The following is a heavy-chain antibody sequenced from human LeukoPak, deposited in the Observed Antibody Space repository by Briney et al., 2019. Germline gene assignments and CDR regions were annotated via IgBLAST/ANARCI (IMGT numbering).Heavy chain of an antibody. CDR1: GYSISSGYY. CDR2: IYYSGST. V-gene: IGHV4-38-2*02. CDR3: ARDRYFWSLTATYSSSWYGDY. J-gene: IGHJ4*02. D-gene: IGHD6-13*01. Sequence: PSETLSLTCTVSGYSISSGYYWGWIRQPPGKGLEWIGSIYYSGSTYYNPSLKSRVTISVDTSKNRFSLKLSSVTAADTAVYYCARDRYFWSLTATYSSSWYGDYWGQGTLVTVSS.